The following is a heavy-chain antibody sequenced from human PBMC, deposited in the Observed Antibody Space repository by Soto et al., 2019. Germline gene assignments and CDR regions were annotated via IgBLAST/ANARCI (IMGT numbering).Heavy chain of an antibody. V-gene: IGHV3-33*01. J-gene: IGHJ5*02. CDR2: IWYDGSKK. CDR3: VRDEDRSSHFSWFDP. Sequence: QVRLVESGGGVGQPGTSLRLSCAASGFTFSHYGINWVRQAPGKGLEWVAGIWYDGSKKYYTDSVEGRFTISRDNSKNTVSLQMNSLRAEDTAVYYCVRDEDRSSHFSWFDPWGQGTLVTVSS. D-gene: IGHD3-22*01. CDR1: GFTFSHYG.